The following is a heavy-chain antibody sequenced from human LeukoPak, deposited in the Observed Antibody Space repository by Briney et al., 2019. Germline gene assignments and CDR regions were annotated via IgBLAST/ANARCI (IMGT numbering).Heavy chain of an antibody. CDR1: GFTFSSYA. J-gene: IGHJ4*02. CDR2: ISYDGSNK. CDR3: ARSGGGAVTHTDYFDY. D-gene: IGHD4-11*01. Sequence: GRSLRLSCAASGFTFSSYATHWVRQAPGKGLEWVAVISYDGSNKYYADSVKGRFTISRDNSKNTLYMQMNSLRAEDTAVYYCARSGGGAVTHTDYFDYWGQGTLVTVSS. V-gene: IGHV3-30*04.